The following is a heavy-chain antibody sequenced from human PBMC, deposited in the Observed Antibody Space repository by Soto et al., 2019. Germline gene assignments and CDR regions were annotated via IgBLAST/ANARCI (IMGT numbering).Heavy chain of an antibody. D-gene: IGHD3-10*01. Sequence: GASVKVSCKASGYTFTSYGISWVRQAPGQGLEWMGWISAYNGNTNYAQKLQGRVTMTTDTSTSTAYMELRSLRSDDTAVYYCARWYYGSGSYTNWFDPWGQGTLVTVSS. CDR3: ARWYYGSGSYTNWFDP. CDR2: ISAYNGNT. V-gene: IGHV1-18*01. J-gene: IGHJ5*02. CDR1: GYTFTSYG.